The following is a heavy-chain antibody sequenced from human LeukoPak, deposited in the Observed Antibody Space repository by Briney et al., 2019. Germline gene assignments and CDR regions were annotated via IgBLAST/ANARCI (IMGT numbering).Heavy chain of an antibody. CDR1: GGSFSGYY. V-gene: IGHV4-34*01. J-gene: IGHJ4*02. D-gene: IGHD5-18*01. CDR3: ATNTAMATLYFDY. CDR2: INHSGST. Sequence: PSETLSLTCAVYGGSFSGYYWSWIRQPPGKGLEWIGEINHSGSTNYNPSLKSRVTISVDTSKNQFSLKLSSVTAADTAVYYCATNTAMATLYFDYWGQGTLVTVSS.